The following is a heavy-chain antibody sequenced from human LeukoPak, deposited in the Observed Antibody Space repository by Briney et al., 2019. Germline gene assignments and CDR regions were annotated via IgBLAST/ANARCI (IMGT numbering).Heavy chain of an antibody. CDR3: ARHSRYSYGFDY. Sequence: SETLSFTCTVSGGSIGSGSYYWTWIRQPAGKGREWIGRIYTSGSTNYNPSLKSRVTISVDTPKNQFSLKLSSVTAADTAVYYCARHSRYSYGFDYWGQGTLVTVSS. J-gene: IGHJ4*02. CDR1: GGSIGSGSYY. V-gene: IGHV4-61*02. D-gene: IGHD5-18*01. CDR2: IYTSGST.